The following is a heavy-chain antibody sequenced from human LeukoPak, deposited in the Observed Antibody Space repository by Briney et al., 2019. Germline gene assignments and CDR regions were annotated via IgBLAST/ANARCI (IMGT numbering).Heavy chain of an antibody. V-gene: IGHV3-23*01. Sequence: GGSLRLSCAASGFTFSSYAMSWVRQAPGKGLEWVSAISGSGGSTYYADSVKGRFTISRDNSKNTLYLQMNSLRAEDTAVYYCVKDRGFRTSCNPNWGQGTLVTVSS. CDR1: GFTFSSYA. CDR2: ISGSGGST. J-gene: IGHJ4*02. CDR3: VKDRGFRTSCNPN. D-gene: IGHD2-2*01.